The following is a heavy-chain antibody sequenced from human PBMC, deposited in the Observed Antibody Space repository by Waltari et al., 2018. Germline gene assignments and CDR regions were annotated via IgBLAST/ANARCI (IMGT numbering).Heavy chain of an antibody. J-gene: IGHJ4*02. CDR3: ARVRLLYTFDY. CDR2: INSDGSST. D-gene: IGHD2-21*02. CDR1: GFPFSSYW. V-gene: IGHV3-74*01. Sequence: EVQLVESGGGLVQPGGSLRLPCAASGFPFSSYWMHWVRQAPGKGLVWVSHINSDGSSTSYADSVKGRFTISRDNAKNTLYLQMNSLRAEDTAVYYCARVRLLYTFDYWGQGTLVTVSS.